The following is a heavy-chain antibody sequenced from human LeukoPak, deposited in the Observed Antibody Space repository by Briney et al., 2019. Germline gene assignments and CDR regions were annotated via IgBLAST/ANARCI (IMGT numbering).Heavy chain of an antibody. CDR1: GFTFSSYA. J-gene: IGHJ4*02. V-gene: IGHV3-23*01. CDR3: ARDSLSGYDSSGYYLDY. CDR2: ISGSGGST. D-gene: IGHD3-22*01. Sequence: GGSLRLSCAASGFTFSSYAMSWVRQAPGKGLEWVSAISGSGGSTYYADSVKGRFTISRDNSKNTLYLQMNSLRAEDAAVYYCARDSLSGYDSSGYYLDYWGQGTLVTVSS.